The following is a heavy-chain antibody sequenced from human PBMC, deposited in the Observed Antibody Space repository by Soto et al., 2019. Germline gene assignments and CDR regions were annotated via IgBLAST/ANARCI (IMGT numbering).Heavy chain of an antibody. CDR3: ARDYEAGNFDY. J-gene: IGHJ4*02. CDR2: INPDKGDT. V-gene: IGHV1-2*02. CDR1: GYTFTGYY. Sequence: ASVKVSWKASGYTFTGYYIHWVRQAPGQGLEWMGWINPDKGDTGYAQKFQGRVTMTRDTSISTGYMELIRLRSDDTAVYFCARDYEAGNFDYWGQGTLVTVSS. D-gene: IGHD3-16*01.